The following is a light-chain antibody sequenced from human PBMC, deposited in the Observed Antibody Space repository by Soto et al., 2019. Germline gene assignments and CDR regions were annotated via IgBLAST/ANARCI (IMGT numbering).Light chain of an antibody. CDR2: EVS. CDR1: SSDVGGYNY. Sequence: QSALTQPASVSGSTGQSITISCTGTSSDVGGYNYVSWYQQHPGKAPKLMIYEVSNRPSGVSNRFSGSKSGNTASLTISGLQAEDDADYYCSSYTSSSTRVFGGGTKLTVL. J-gene: IGLJ3*02. V-gene: IGLV2-14*01. CDR3: SSYTSSSTRV.